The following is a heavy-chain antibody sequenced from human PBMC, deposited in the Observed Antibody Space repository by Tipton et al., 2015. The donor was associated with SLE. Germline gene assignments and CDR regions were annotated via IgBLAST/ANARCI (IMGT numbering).Heavy chain of an antibody. J-gene: IGHJ4*02. CDR3: AKDVIAAAGTGSFDY. Sequence: SLRLSCAVSGFTFSSYAMSWVRQAPGKGLEWGSAISGSGGSPYYAASVKGRFTISRDNSKHPLDLPMNSLRAEDTAVYYCAKDVIAAAGTGSFDYGGQGTLVTVSS. CDR2: ISGSGGSP. CDR1: GFTFSSYA. V-gene: IGHV3-23*01. D-gene: IGHD6-13*01.